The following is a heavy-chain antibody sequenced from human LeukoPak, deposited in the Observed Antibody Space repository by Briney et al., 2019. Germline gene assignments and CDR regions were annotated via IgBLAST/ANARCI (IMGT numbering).Heavy chain of an antibody. CDR1: GYTFTGYY. D-gene: IGHD2-15*01. CDR3: ARVIWVGAAWGGPDAFDI. Sequence: ASVKVSCKASGYTFTGYYMHWVRQAPGQGLEWMGWINPNSGGTNYAQKFQGRVTMTRDASISTAYMELSRLRSDDTAVYYCARVIWVGAAWGGPDAFDIWGQGTMVTVSS. CDR2: INPNSGGT. V-gene: IGHV1-2*02. J-gene: IGHJ3*02.